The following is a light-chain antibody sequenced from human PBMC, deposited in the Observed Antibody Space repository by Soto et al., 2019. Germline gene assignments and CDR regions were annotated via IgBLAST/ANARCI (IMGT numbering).Light chain of an antibody. CDR3: ATWDDSLRGYI. V-gene: IGLV1-47*01. J-gene: IGLJ1*01. CDR1: SSNIGSNY. Sequence: QSVLTQPPSASGTPGQTVTISCSGRSSNIGSNYVYWYQQLPGTAPKLLIYRNHQRPSGVPDRFSGSKSGTSGSLAISGLRSEDDADYYCATWDDSLRGYIFGPGTKVTVL. CDR2: RNH.